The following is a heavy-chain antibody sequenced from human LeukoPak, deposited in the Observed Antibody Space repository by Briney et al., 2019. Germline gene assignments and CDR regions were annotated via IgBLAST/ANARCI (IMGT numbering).Heavy chain of an antibody. J-gene: IGHJ4*02. CDR3: TKGATYCSSTTCYSPTDY. Sequence: GRSLRLSCAASGFTFSSYGMHWVRQAPGKGLEWVAVISYDGSNKYYADSVKGRFTISRDNSKNTLYLQMNSLRAEDTAVYYCTKGATYCSSTTCYSPTDYWGQGTLVTVSS. V-gene: IGHV3-30*18. CDR2: ISYDGSNK. CDR1: GFTFSSYG. D-gene: IGHD2-2*02.